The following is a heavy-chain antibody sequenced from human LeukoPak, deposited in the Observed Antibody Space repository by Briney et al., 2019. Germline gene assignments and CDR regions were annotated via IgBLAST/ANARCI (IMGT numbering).Heavy chain of an antibody. CDR1: GYTFTSYG. CDR3: ARGGSSSWYISNYYYYMDV. Sequence: ASVKVSCKASGYTFTSYGISWVRQAPGQGLEWVGWISAYNGNTNYAQKLQGRVTMTTDTSTSTAYMELRSLRSDDTAVYYCARGGSSSWYISNYYYYMDVWGKGTTVTVSS. CDR2: ISAYNGNT. V-gene: IGHV1-18*01. J-gene: IGHJ6*03. D-gene: IGHD6-13*01.